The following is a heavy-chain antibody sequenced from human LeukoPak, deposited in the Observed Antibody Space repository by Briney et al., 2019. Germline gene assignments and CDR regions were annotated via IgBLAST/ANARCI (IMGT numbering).Heavy chain of an antibody. D-gene: IGHD4-11*01. CDR3: ARVGRGYYSNSSFDY. V-gene: IGHV1-69*05. CDR2: FNPIFGSA. Sequence: ASVKVSCKASGDSFGTYGITWVRQAPGEGLEWMGGFNPIFGSAQYAQKFQGRVTITMDVSARTVYMELSSLRSEDTAVYYCARVGRGYYSNSSFDYWGQGTLVTVSS. CDR1: GDSFGTYG. J-gene: IGHJ4*02.